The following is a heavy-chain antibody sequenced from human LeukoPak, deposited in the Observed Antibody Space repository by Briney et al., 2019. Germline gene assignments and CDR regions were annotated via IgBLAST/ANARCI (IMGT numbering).Heavy chain of an antibody. CDR3: ARLVADYGEYVGHFDY. Sequence: SETLSLTCTVSGGSISSYYWSWIRQPPGKGLEWIGYIYYSGSTNYNPSLKSRVTISVDTSKNQFSLKLSSVTDADTAVYYCARLVADYGEYVGHFDYWGQGTLVTVSS. D-gene: IGHD4-17*01. J-gene: IGHJ4*02. CDR1: GGSISSYY. V-gene: IGHV4-59*08. CDR2: IYYSGST.